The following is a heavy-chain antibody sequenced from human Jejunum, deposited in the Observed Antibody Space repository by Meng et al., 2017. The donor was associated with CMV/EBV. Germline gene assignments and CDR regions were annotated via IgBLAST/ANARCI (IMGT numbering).Heavy chain of an antibody. CDR1: GFIFSSNS. Sequence: GFIFSSNSMTWVRQAPGKGLEWVANIKDDGSEKYYVDSVKGRFTISRDNAKNSLFLQLNSLRAEDTAVYYCARVVRGYNGYYSIDYWGQGTLVTVSS. CDR2: IKDDGSEK. J-gene: IGHJ4*02. CDR3: ARVVRGYNGYYSIDY. D-gene: IGHD5-12*01. V-gene: IGHV3-7*01.